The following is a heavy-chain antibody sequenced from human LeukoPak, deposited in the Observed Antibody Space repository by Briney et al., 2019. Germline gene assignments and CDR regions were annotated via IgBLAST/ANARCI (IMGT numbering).Heavy chain of an antibody. CDR2: INPSGGST. D-gene: IGHD3-22*01. CDR3: ARVGFGYYYDSSGYTPFDY. CDR1: GYTFTSYY. V-gene: IGHV1-46*01. Sequence: GASVKVSCKASGYTFTSYYMHWVRQAPGQGLEWMGIINPSGGSTSYAQKFQGRVTMTRDTSTSTVYMELGSLRSEDTAVYYCARVGFGYYYDSSGYTPFDYWGQGTLVTVSS. J-gene: IGHJ4*02.